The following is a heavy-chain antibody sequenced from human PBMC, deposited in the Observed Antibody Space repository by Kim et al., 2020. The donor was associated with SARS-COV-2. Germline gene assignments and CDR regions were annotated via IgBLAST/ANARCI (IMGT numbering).Heavy chain of an antibody. V-gene: IGHV3-30-3*01. CDR3: ARDGGVGATYWYFDL. Sequence: GGSLRLSCAASGFTFSSYAMHWVRQAPGKGLEWVAVISYDGSNKYYADSVKGRFTISRDNSKNTLYLQMNSLRAEDTAVYYCARDGGVGATYWYFDLWGRGTLVTVSS. CDR2: ISYDGSNK. CDR1: GFTFSSYA. J-gene: IGHJ2*01. D-gene: IGHD1-26*01.